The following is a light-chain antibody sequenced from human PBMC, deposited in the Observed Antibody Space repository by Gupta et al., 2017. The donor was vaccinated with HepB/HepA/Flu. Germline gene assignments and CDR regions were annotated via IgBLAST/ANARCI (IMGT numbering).Light chain of an antibody. J-gene: IGLJ2*01. CDR3: SSLTTKNTLL. CDR2: DVI. Sequence: QSALTQPASVSGSLGQSITISCTGTSSDIGAYNHVSWYQQHPGKAPKLMIYDVINRPSGVPNRFSGSKSGNMASLTISGLQAEDEADYYCSSLTTKNTLLFGGGTKLTVL. V-gene: IGLV2-14*03. CDR1: SSDIGAYNH.